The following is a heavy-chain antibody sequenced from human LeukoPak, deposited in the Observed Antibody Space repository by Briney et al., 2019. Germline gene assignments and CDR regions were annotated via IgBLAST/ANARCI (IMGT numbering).Heavy chain of an antibody. CDR2: IRYDGSNK. D-gene: IGHD1-26*01. CDR3: AKENSGSYPDAFDI. J-gene: IGHJ3*02. CDR1: GFTFSSYG. V-gene: IGHV3-30*02. Sequence: GGSLRLSCAASGFTFSSYGMHWVRQAPGKGLEWVAFIRYDGSNKYYADSVKGRFTISRDNSKNTLYLQMNSLRAEDTALFYCAKENSGSYPDAFDIWGQGTMVTVSS.